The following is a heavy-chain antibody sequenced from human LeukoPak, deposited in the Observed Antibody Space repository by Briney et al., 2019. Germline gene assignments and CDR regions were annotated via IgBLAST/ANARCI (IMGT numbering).Heavy chain of an antibody. J-gene: IGHJ6*02. CDR1: GYTFTSYA. CDR2: INTNTGNP. CDR3: ARDSDSSGYYHYYYYGMDV. V-gene: IGHV7-4-1*02. Sequence: ASVKVSCKASGYTFTSYAMNWARQAPGQGLEWMGWINTNTGNPTYAQGFTGRFVFSLDTSVSTAYLQISSLKAEDTAVYYCARDSDSSGYYHYYYYGMDVWGQGTTVTVSS. D-gene: IGHD3-22*01.